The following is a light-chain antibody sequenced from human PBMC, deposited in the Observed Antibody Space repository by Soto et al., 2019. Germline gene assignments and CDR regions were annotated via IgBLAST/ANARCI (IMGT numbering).Light chain of an antibody. V-gene: IGKV3-20*01. CDR2: AAS. J-gene: IGKJ5*01. CDR1: QSVTVNS. CDR3: QQYGSSPMT. Sequence: EILLTQSPSTLSLSPGEGVTLSCRASQSVTVNSLAWYQQKPGQAPRLLIYAASTRAAAVPDRFTGSGSGTDFTLTISRLEPEDFAVYYCQQYGSSPMTFGQGTRLEIK.